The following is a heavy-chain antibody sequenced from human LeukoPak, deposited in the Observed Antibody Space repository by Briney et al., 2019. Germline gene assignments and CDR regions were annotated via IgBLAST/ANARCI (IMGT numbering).Heavy chain of an antibody. CDR2: ISYDGSNK. V-gene: IGHV3-30*18. D-gene: IGHD6-13*01. CDR1: GFTFSSYG. J-gene: IGHJ5*02. Sequence: GGSLRLSCAASGFTFSSYGMHWVRQAPGKGLEWVAVISYDGSNKYYADSVKGRFTISRDNSKNTLYLQMNSLRAEDTAVYYCAKAYSSIWSNNWFDPWGQGTLVTVSS. CDR3: AKAYSSIWSNNWFDP.